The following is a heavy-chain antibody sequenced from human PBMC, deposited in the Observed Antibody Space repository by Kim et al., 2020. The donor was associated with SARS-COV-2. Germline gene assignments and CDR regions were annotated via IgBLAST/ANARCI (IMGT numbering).Heavy chain of an antibody. Sequence: GGSLRLSCAASGFTFSNAWMSWVRQAPGKGLEWVGRIKSKTDGGTTDYAAPVKGRFTISRDDSKNTLYLQMNSLKTEDTAVYYCTTDRLRFLEWVDAFDIWGQGTMVTVSS. CDR1: GFTFSNAW. CDR3: TTDRLRFLEWVDAFDI. CDR2: IKSKTDGGTT. V-gene: IGHV3-15*01. D-gene: IGHD3-3*01. J-gene: IGHJ3*02.